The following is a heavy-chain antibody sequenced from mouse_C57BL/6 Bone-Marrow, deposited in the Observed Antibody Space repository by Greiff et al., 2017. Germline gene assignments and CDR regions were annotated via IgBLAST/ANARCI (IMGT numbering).Heavy chain of an antibody. CDR2: IYPGGGYT. D-gene: IGHD2-4*01. V-gene: IGHV1-63*01. CDR1: GYTFTNYW. CDR3: ARRDDCYFDV. J-gene: IGHJ1*03. Sequence: VQLQQSGAELVRPGTSVKMSCKASGYTFTNYWIGWAKQRPGHGLEWIGDIYPGGGYTNYNEKFKGKATLTAEQSSSTAYMQVRSLTSEDSAVYYCARRDDCYFDVWGTGTTVTVSS.